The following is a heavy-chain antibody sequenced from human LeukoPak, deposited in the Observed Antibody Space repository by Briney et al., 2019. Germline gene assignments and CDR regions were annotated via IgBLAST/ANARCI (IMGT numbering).Heavy chain of an antibody. CDR3: TRRGDILTGSAVLDY. Sequence: GGSLRLSCAASGFSVSNNYMSWVRQAPGKGLEWVSVIYRDGTTLYADSVKGRFTISRDSSRNTLSLQMTTLRAEDTAVYYCTRRGDILTGSAVLDYWGQGILVTVSS. J-gene: IGHJ4*02. CDR2: IYRDGTT. V-gene: IGHV3-66*01. D-gene: IGHD3-9*01. CDR1: GFSVSNNY.